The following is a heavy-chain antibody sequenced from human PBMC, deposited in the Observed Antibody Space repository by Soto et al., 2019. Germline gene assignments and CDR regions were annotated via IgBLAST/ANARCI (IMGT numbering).Heavy chain of an antibody. CDR1: GLTFTSSS. Sequence: VQLVQSGGGVVQAGNSLRLSCTASGLTFTSSSFHWVRQAPGKGLEWVAVISENGDRQYSTASVRGRFLISRDSSKNKVYLQMNSLRPEDTGVYFCARRLATTVSALGYWGQGALVTVSS. D-gene: IGHD4-17*01. CDR3: ARRLATTVSALGY. J-gene: IGHJ4*02. V-gene: IGHV3-30-3*01. CDR2: ISENGDRQ.